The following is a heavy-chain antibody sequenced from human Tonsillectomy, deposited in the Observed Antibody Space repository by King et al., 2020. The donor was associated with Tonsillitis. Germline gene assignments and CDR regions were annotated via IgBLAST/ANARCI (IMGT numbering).Heavy chain of an antibody. CDR1: GYTFTSYD. D-gene: IGHD2-2*01. V-gene: IGHV1-8*01. CDR2: MNPNSGNT. J-gene: IGHJ6*02. Sequence: VQLVESGAEVKKPGASVKVSCKASGYTFTSYDVNWVRQATGQGLEWMGWMNPNSGNTGYAQQFQGRVTMTRNTSISTAYMELSSLRSEDAAVYYCARVSLTYCSGTSCYAYYYYGMDVWGQGTTVTVSS. CDR3: ARVSLTYCSGTSCYAYYYYGMDV.